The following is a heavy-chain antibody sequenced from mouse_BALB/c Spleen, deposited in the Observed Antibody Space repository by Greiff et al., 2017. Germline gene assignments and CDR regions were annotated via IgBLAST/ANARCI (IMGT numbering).Heavy chain of an antibody. Sequence: DVHLVESGGGLVQPGGSRKLSCAASGFTFSSFGMHWVRQAPEKGLEWVAYISSGSSTIYYADTVKGRFTISRDNPKNTLFLQMTSLRSEDTAMYYCARWRGYDGHYFDYWGQGTTLTVSS. D-gene: IGHD2-2*01. CDR1: GFTFSSFG. V-gene: IGHV5-17*02. CDR3: ARWRGYDGHYFDY. CDR2: ISSGSSTI. J-gene: IGHJ2*01.